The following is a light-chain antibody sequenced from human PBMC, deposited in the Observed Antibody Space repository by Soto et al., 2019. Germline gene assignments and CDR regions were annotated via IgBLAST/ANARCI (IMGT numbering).Light chain of an antibody. CDR2: WAS. J-gene: IGKJ4*02. V-gene: IGKV4-1*01. CDR1: QTILSTANNRNY. Sequence: IVMTQPANSLAVSQVERTTIPCKSSQTILSTANNRNYLAWYRQKPGQSPRLLIYWASTRESGVPDRISGSGSETDFTLTISSLQAEDVAVYYCQQYVSLPLTLGGGTKVDIK. CDR3: QQYVSLPLT.